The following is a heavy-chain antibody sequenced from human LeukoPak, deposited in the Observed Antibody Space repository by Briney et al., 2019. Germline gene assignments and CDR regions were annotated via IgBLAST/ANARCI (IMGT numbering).Heavy chain of an antibody. Sequence: SETLSLTCAVHGGSFSGYYWSWIRQPPGKGLEWIGEINHSGSTNYNPSLKSRVTISVDTSKNQFSLKLSSVTAADTAVYYCARSTIQPLDYWGQGTLVTVSS. CDR1: GGSFSGYY. CDR3: ARSTIQPLDY. J-gene: IGHJ4*02. V-gene: IGHV4-34*01. D-gene: IGHD5-18*01. CDR2: INHSGST.